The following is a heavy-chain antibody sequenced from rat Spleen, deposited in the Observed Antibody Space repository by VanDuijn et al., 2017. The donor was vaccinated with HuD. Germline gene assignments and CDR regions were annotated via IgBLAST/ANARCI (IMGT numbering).Heavy chain of an antibody. Sequence: EVQLQESGPGLVKPSQSLSLTCSVTGYSITSSYRWNWIRKFPGNKLEWLGYINSEGSTNYNPSLKSRISITRDTSKNQFFLQVNSVTTEDTATYYCARHRDLGYYFDYWGQGVMVTVSS. D-gene: IGHD4-6*01. CDR1: GYSITSSYR. J-gene: IGHJ2*01. CDR3: ARHRDLGYYFDY. V-gene: IGHV3-3*01. CDR2: INSEGST.